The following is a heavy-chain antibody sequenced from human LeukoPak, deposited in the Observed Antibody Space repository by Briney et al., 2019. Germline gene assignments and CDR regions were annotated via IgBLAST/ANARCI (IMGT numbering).Heavy chain of an antibody. V-gene: IGHV4-59*08. CDR3: ARLDYDSSGYPYYFDY. CDR2: IYYSGST. CDR1: GGSISSYY. J-gene: IGHJ4*02. Sequence: SETLSLTCTVSGGSISSYYWSWIRQPPGKGLEWIGYIYYSGSTNYNPSLESRVTISVDTSKNQFSLKLSSVTAADTAVYYCARLDYDSSGYPYYFDYWGQGTLVTVSS. D-gene: IGHD3-22*01.